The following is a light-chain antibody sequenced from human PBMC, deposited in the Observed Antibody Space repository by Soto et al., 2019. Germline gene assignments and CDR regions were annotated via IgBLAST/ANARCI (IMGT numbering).Light chain of an antibody. J-gene: IGKJ1*01. CDR2: KAS. Sequence: DIQMTQSPSTLSASVGDRVTITCRASQSIRSLLAWYQKKPGKAPKLLIYKASSLESGVPSRFSGSGSGTEFTLTISSLQPDDFATYYCQQYNSYWTFGQGTKVDIK. CDR3: QQYNSYWT. CDR1: QSIRSL. V-gene: IGKV1-5*03.